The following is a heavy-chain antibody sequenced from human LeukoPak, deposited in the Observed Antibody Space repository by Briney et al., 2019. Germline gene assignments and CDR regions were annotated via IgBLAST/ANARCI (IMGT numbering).Heavy chain of an antibody. CDR3: ARYQNGFDH. CDR1: GFTFSSYA. J-gene: IGHJ4*02. Sequence: PGRSLRLSCAASGFTFSSYAMHWVRQAPGKGLEWVAVISYDGSNKYYADSVKGRFTISRDNSKNTLYLQMNSLRAEDTAVYYCARYQNGFDHWGQGTLVTVSS. D-gene: IGHD1-1*01. V-gene: IGHV3-30*04. CDR2: ISYDGSNK.